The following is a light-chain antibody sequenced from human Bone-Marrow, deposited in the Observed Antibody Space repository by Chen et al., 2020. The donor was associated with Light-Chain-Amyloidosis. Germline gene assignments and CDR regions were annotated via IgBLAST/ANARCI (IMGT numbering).Light chain of an antibody. V-gene: IGLV3-21*02. Sequence: SVLTPPSPASVAPGQTATIACGGNNIGSISVHWYQQTPGQAPLLVVYDDSDRPSGIPERLSGSNSGNTATLTISRVEAGDEADYYCQVWDRSSDRPVFGGGTKLTVL. CDR1: NIGSIS. J-gene: IGLJ3*02. CDR3: QVWDRSSDRPV. CDR2: DDS.